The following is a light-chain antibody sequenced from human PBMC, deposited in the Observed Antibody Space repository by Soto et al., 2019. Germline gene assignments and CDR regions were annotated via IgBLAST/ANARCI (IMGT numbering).Light chain of an antibody. V-gene: IGLV2-14*01. CDR1: SSDVGGYNY. Sequence: QSALTQPPSASGSPGQSVTISCTGTSSDVGGYNYVSWFQQHPDKAPKLLIYEVSNRPSGVSNRFSGSKSGNTASLTISGLQAEDEADYYCSSYTSSSTGVFGGGTKLTVL. CDR2: EVS. J-gene: IGLJ3*02. CDR3: SSYTSSSTGV.